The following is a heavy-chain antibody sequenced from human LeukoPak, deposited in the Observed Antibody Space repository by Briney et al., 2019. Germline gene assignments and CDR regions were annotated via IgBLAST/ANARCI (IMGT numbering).Heavy chain of an antibody. Sequence: GASVKVSCTASGYTFTSYAMNWVRQAPGQGLEWMGWINTNTGNPTYAQGFTGRFVFSLDTSVSTAYLQISSLKAEDAAVYYCARDSSSGWYFDAFDIWGQGTMVTVSS. CDR1: GYTFTSYA. D-gene: IGHD6-19*01. J-gene: IGHJ3*02. CDR3: ARDSSSGWYFDAFDI. V-gene: IGHV7-4-1*02. CDR2: INTNTGNP.